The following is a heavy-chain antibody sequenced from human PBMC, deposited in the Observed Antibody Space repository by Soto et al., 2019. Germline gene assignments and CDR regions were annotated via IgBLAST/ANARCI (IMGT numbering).Heavy chain of an antibody. D-gene: IGHD3-3*01. CDR2: INHSGST. Sequence: SETLSLTCAVYGGSFSGYYWSWIRQPPGKGLEWIGEINHSGSTNYNPSLKSRVTISVDTSKNQFSLKLSSVTAADTAVYYCARGPKYYDFWSGPNWFDPWGQGTLVTVSS. V-gene: IGHV4-34*01. J-gene: IGHJ5*02. CDR3: ARGPKYYDFWSGPNWFDP. CDR1: GGSFSGYY.